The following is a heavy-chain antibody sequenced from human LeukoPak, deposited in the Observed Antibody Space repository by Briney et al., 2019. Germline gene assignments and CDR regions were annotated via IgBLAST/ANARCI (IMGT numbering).Heavy chain of an antibody. CDR2: ISSNGGST. Sequence: GGSLRLSCSASGFTFSSYAMHWVRQAPGKGLEYVSAISSNGGSTYYADSVKGRFTISRDNSKNTLYLQMSSLRAGDTAVYYCVKGPADYGDFSGAFDIWGQGTMVTVSS. CDR3: VKGPADYGDFSGAFDI. V-gene: IGHV3-64D*06. J-gene: IGHJ3*02. D-gene: IGHD4-17*01. CDR1: GFTFSSYA.